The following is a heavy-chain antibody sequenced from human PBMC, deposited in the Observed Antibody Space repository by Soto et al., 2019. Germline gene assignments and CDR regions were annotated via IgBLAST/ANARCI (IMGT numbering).Heavy chain of an antibody. J-gene: IGHJ6*02. D-gene: IGHD2-15*01. V-gene: IGHV3-21*01. CDR1: GFSFSTFS. CDR3: ARLISCSGGTCYSDYYYYGMAV. Sequence: EVQLVESGGGLVKPGGSLRLSCAASGFSFSTFSMNWVRQAPGKGLEWVSSISISSTYINYADSVKGRFTISRDDAKNSLYLQMNSLRAEDTAVYYCARLISCSGGTCYSDYYYYGMAVWGPGTTVTVSS. CDR2: ISISSTYI.